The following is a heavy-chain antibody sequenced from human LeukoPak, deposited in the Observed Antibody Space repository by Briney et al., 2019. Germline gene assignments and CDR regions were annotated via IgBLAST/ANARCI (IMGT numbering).Heavy chain of an antibody. J-gene: IGHJ6*02. V-gene: IGHV4-59*01. CDR3: ARAGPPMDYYYYYGMDV. CDR2: IYYSGST. D-gene: IGHD5-24*01. CDR1: GGSISSYY. Sequence: PSETLSLTCTVSGGSISSYYWSWIRQPPGKGLEWIGYIYYSGSTNYNPSLKSRVTISADTSKNQFSLKLSSVTAADTAVYYCARAGPPMDYYYYYGMDVWGQGTTVTVSS.